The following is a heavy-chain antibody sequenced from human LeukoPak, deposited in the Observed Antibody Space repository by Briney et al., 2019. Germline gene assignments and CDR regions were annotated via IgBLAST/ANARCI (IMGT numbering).Heavy chain of an antibody. J-gene: IGHJ6*03. CDR3: ATDTLSAPAAPRGYYYYYMDV. D-gene: IGHD2-2*01. V-gene: IGHV1-18*01. CDR2: ISAYNGNT. CDR1: GYTFTSYG. Sequence: GASVKVSCKASGYTFTSYGISWVRQAPGQGLEWMEWISAYNGNTNYAQKLQGRVTMTTDTSTSTAYMELRSLRSDDTAVYYCATDTLSAPAAPRGYYYYYMDVWGKGTTVTVSS.